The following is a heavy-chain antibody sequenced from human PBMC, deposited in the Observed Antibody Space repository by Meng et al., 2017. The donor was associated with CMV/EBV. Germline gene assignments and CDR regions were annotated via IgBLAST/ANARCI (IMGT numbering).Heavy chain of an antibody. D-gene: IGHD2-21*01. CDR3: ARGVPLGIIYSFDY. CDR2: ISVYNGHT. V-gene: IGHV1-18*01. Sequence: VQLWQSGGEVKKPGASVKVSCKASGYTFTGYGISWVRQAPGQGLEWMGWISVYNGHTNFAQNLQGRVTMTTDTSTSTAYVELRSLRSDDTAIYYCARGVPLGIIYSFDYWGQGTLVTVSS. CDR1: GYTFTGYG. J-gene: IGHJ4*01.